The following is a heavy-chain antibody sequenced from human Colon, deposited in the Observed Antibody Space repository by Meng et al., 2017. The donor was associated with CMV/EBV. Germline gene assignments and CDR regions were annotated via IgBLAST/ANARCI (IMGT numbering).Heavy chain of an antibody. J-gene: IGHJ4*02. CDR2: ISSYNGNI. Sequence: SGYSLNIYGISWVRQAPGQGLKWMGGISSYNGNINYAQEFQGRLTLTTETSTNTAYMDLRSLGSDDTAIYSCAIHPFYFESSGPGSYWGQGTLVTVSS. CDR1: GYSLNIYG. D-gene: IGHD3-22*01. CDR3: AIHPFYFESSGPGSY. V-gene: IGHV1-18*01.